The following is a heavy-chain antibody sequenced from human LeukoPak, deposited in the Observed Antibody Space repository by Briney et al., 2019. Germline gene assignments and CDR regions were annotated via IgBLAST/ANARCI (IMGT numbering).Heavy chain of an antibody. CDR3: ARDPELRVVPAAPRYYGMDV. CDR2: ISYDGSNK. Sequence: PGRSLRLSCAASGFTFSSYGMHWVRQAPGKGLEWVAIISYDGSNKYYADSVKGRFTISRDNSKNTLYLQMNSLRAEDTAVYYCARDPELRVVPAAPRYYGMDVWGQGTTVTVSS. D-gene: IGHD2-2*01. CDR1: GFTFSSYG. J-gene: IGHJ6*02. V-gene: IGHV3-30*03.